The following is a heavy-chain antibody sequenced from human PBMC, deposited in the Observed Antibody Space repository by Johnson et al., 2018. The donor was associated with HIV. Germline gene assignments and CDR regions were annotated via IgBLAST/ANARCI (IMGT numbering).Heavy chain of an antibody. V-gene: IGHV3-30*04. CDR2: ISYDGSNK. CDR1: GFTFSSYA. Sequence: QVQLVESGGGVVQPGRSLRLSCAASGFTFSSYAMHWVRQAPGKGLEWVAVISYDGSNKYYADSVTGRFTISRDNSKNTLYPQMNSLRAEDTAVYYCATSTASDAFDIWGQGTMVTVSS. J-gene: IGHJ3*02. CDR3: ATSTASDAFDI.